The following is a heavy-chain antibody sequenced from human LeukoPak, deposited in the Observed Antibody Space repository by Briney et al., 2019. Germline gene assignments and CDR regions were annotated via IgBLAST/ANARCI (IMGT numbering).Heavy chain of an antibody. CDR2: IYYSGST. J-gene: IGHJ4*02. CDR1: GGSISSGGYY. Sequence: PSQTLSLTCTVSGGSISSGGYYWSWIRQHPGKGLEWIGYIYYSGSTYYNPSLKSRVTISVDTSKNQFSLKLSSVTAADTAVYYCARGLLTTRRNTILKPNYYFDYWGQGTLVTVSS. D-gene: IGHD3-3*01. V-gene: IGHV4-31*03. CDR3: ARGLLTTRRNTILKPNYYFDY.